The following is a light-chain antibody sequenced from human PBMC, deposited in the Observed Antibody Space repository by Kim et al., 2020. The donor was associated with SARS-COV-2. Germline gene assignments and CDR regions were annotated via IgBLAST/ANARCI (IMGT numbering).Light chain of an antibody. V-gene: IGLV1-51*01. J-gene: IGLJ3*02. CDR2: DNN. CDR3: GTWDSSLSVWL. Sequence: GQKVTISCSGSSSNIVTNYVTWYQQLPGTVPKVLIYDNNKRTSGIPDRFSGSKSGTSGTLDITGLQTGDEADYYCGTWDSSLSVWLFGGGTQLTVL. CDR1: SSNIVTNY.